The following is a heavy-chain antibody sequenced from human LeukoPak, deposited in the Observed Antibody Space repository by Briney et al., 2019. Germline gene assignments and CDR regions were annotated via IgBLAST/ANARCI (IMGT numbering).Heavy chain of an antibody. V-gene: IGHV4-59*01. J-gene: IGHJ4*02. D-gene: IGHD6-19*01. CDR1: GGSISSYY. Sequence: SETLSLTCTVSGGSISSYYWSWIRQPPGKGLEWIGYIYYSGSTNYNPSLKSRVTISVDTSKNQFSLKLSSVTAADTAVYYCASSHSSGWYQGFDYWGQGTLVTVSS. CDR3: ASSHSSGWYQGFDY. CDR2: IYYSGST.